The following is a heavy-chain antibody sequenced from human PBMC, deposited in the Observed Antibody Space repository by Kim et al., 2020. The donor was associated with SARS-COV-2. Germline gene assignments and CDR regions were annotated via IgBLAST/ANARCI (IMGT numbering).Heavy chain of an antibody. V-gene: IGHV3-23*01. CDR2: ISGSGGST. CDR1: GFTFSSYA. Sequence: GGSLRLSCAASGFTFSSYAMSWVRQAPGKGLEWVSAISGSGGSTYYADSVKGRFTTSRDNSKNTLYLQMNSLRAEDTAVYYCAEESIDITIVEVADAWGQGTLVTVSS. D-gene: IGHD3-3*01. CDR3: AEESIDITIVEVADA. J-gene: IGHJ5*02.